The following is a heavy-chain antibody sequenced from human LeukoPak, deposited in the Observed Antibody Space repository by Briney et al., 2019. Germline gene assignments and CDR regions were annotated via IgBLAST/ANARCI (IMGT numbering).Heavy chain of an antibody. Sequence: GGSLRLSCGASGFTFSTHGLNWVRQAPGKGLEWISYIRTSSSTIYYADSVKGRFTISRDNAKNSLYLQMNSLRDEDTAVYYCARDEAASSRFRYYYYGMDVWGQGTTVTVSS. V-gene: IGHV3-48*02. CDR3: ARDEAASSRFRYYYYGMDV. CDR2: IRTSSSTI. D-gene: IGHD2-2*01. CDR1: GFTFSTHG. J-gene: IGHJ6*02.